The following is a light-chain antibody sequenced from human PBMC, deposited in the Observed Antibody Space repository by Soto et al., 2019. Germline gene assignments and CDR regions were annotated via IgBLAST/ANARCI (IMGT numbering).Light chain of an antibody. J-gene: IGKJ1*01. Sequence: QMTQSPSSLSASVGEKIIITCRASRDVGSDVSWYQQKPGQAPKLLIYAASNLYTGVPSRFSGSRSGTEFILTISSLQPEDFASYYCLQDYGDSWTFGQGTKVDI. V-gene: IGKV1-6*01. CDR1: RDVGSD. CDR3: LQDYGDSWT. CDR2: AAS.